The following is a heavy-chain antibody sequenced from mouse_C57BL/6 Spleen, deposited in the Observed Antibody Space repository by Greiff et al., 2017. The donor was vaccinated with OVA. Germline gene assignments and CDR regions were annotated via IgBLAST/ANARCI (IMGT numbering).Heavy chain of an antibody. CDR1: GFTFSDYG. V-gene: IGHV5-15*01. CDR2: ISNLAYSI. D-gene: IGHD2-10*02. CDR3: ARGYGNYYFDY. J-gene: IGHJ2*01. Sequence: DVKLVESGGGLVQPGGSLKLSCAASGFTFSDYGMAWVRQAPRKGPEWVAFISNLAYSIYYADTVTGRFTISRENAKNTLYLEMSSLRSEDTAMYYCARGYGNYYFDYWGQGTTLTVSS.